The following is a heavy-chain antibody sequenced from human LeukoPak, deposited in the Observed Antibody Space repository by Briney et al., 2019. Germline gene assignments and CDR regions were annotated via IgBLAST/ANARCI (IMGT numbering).Heavy chain of an antibody. Sequence: VRSLRLSCAASGFTFSSYGMHWVRQAPGKGLEWVAVISYDGSNKYYADSVKGRFTISRDNSKNTLYLQMNSLRAEDTAVYYCAKEFYDSSGYYYVFNWFDPWGQGTLVTVSS. CDR1: GFTFSSYG. V-gene: IGHV3-30*18. J-gene: IGHJ5*02. D-gene: IGHD3-22*01. CDR2: ISYDGSNK. CDR3: AKEFYDSSGYYYVFNWFDP.